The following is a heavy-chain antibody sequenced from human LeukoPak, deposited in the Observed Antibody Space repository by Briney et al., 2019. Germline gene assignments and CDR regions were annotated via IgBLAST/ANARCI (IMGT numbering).Heavy chain of an antibody. J-gene: IGHJ4*02. CDR1: GGSISSYY. CDR2: IYYSGST. CDR3: ARTSQLKSVDY. V-gene: IGHV4-59*01. Sequence: SETLSLTCTVPGGSISSYYWSWIRQPPGKGLEWIGYIYYSGSTNYNPSLKSRVTISVDTSKNQFSLKLSSVTAADTAVYYCARTSQLKSVDYWGQGTLVTVSS.